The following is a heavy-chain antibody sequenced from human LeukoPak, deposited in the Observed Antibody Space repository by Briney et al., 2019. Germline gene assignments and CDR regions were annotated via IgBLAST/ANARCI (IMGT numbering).Heavy chain of an antibody. CDR1: GFTFSSYW. CDR2: IKKDGSEK. V-gene: IGHV3-7*01. D-gene: IGHD6-13*01. Sequence: GGSLRLSCAASGFTFSSYWMSWVRQAPGKGLEWVANIKKDGSEKYYVDSVKGRFTISRDNAKTSLYLQMNSLRAEDTAVYFCLAAAEYFDYWGQGTLVTVSS. CDR3: LAAAEYFDY. J-gene: IGHJ4*02.